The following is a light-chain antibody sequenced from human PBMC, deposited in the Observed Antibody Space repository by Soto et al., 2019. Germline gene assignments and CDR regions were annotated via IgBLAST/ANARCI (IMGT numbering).Light chain of an antibody. CDR2: DDS. Sequence: SYELTQPPSVSVAPGQTARITCGGNKIGRKSVHWYHRKPGQAPVLVVYDDSDRPSGIPKRFSGSNSGNTATLTISRVEAGDEADYYCQVWDSSSDHYVFGTGTKVTVL. CDR3: QVWDSSSDHYV. CDR1: KIGRKS. J-gene: IGLJ1*01. V-gene: IGLV3-21*02.